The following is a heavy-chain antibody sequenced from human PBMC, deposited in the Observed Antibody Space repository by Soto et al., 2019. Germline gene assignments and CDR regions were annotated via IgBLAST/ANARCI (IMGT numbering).Heavy chain of an antibody. CDR1: GGSISSSSYY. Sequence: LSLTCTVSGGSISSSSYYWGWIRQPPGKGLEWIGSIYYSGSTYYNPSLKSRVTISVDTSKNQFSLKLSSVTAADTAVYYCARYLGYCTNGVCPIPYWGQGTLVT. J-gene: IGHJ4*02. CDR2: IYYSGST. CDR3: ARYLGYCTNGVCPIPY. V-gene: IGHV4-39*01. D-gene: IGHD2-8*01.